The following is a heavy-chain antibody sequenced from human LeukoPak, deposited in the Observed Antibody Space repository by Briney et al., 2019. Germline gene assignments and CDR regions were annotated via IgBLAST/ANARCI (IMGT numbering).Heavy chain of an antibody. Sequence: SETLSLTCTVSGGSISSYYWSWIRQPPGKGLEWIGYIYYSGGTNYNPSLKSRVTISVDTSKNQFSLKLSSVTAADTAVYYCARGRMYYDILTGYYNVFAFDYWGQGTLVTVSS. V-gene: IGHV4-59*01. CDR1: GGSISSYY. D-gene: IGHD3-9*01. CDR2: IYYSGGT. CDR3: ARGRMYYDILTGYYNVFAFDY. J-gene: IGHJ4*02.